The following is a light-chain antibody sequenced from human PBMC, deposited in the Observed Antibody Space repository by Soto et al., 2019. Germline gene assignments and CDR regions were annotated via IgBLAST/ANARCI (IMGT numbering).Light chain of an antibody. CDR3: QQFQSYALT. CDR2: DAS. J-gene: IGKJ4*01. Sequence: AIQLTQSPSSLSASVGDRVTITCRASQGISSALAWYQHKPGRAPMLLIYDASSLQSGVSSRFSGSGSGTDFTLTISSLQPEDFATYYCQQFQSYALTFGGGTKLEIK. CDR1: QGISSA. V-gene: IGKV1-13*02.